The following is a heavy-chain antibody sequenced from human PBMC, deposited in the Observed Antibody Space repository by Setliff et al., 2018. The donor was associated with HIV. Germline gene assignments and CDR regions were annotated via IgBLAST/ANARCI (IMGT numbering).Heavy chain of an antibody. J-gene: IGHJ6*01. CDR3: ARDNSYYYGSGSHYWYGMDV. D-gene: IGHD3-10*01. CDR2: RTRSGDP. CDR1: GDSINSGTYY. V-gene: IGHV4-61*02. Sequence: PSETLSLTCTVSGDSINSGTYYWSWIRQPAGKGLEWIGRRTRSGDPNYNPSIKSRVTMSIDTSKTQFSLKLSSVTAADTAVYYCARDNSYYYGSGSHYWYGMDVWGQGTTVTVSS.